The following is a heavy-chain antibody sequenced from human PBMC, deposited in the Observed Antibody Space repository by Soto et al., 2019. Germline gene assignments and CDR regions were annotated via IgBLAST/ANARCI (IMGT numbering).Heavy chain of an antibody. CDR3: AKAPSGAAAGSSRYYYYGMDV. Sequence: GSLRLSCAGSAFTFSIYCMSWVRQAPGKGLEWVSGISGSGDSTYYADSVKGRFTISRDNSKNTLFLQMNSLRAEDTAVYYCAKAPSGAAAGSSRYYYYGMDVWGQGTTVTVSS. CDR2: ISGSGDST. J-gene: IGHJ6*02. V-gene: IGHV3-23*01. CDR1: AFTFSIYC. D-gene: IGHD6-13*01.